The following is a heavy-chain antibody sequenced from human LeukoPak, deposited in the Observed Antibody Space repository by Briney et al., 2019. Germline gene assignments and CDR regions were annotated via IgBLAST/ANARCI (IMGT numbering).Heavy chain of an antibody. J-gene: IGHJ4*02. CDR3: ARRHYGSGTYTFDY. Sequence: SETLSLTRTVSGGSISSYYWSWIRQPPGKGLEWIGYIYYSGSTNYNPSLKSRVTISVDTSKNQFSLKLTSVTAADTAVYYCARRHYGSGTYTFDYWGQGMLVTVSS. CDR2: IYYSGST. CDR1: GGSISSYY. D-gene: IGHD3-10*01. V-gene: IGHV4-59*08.